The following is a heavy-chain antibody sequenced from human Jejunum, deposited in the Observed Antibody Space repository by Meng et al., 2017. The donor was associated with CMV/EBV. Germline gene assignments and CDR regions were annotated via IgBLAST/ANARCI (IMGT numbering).Heavy chain of an antibody. Sequence: CPVSGGSVTSGNDYWNWIRQPPGEGLEWIGWIYYTGSSSYNPSLRSRATITLDTSKNQFSLKVTSVTAADTAVYYCARSTTGPGDYWGQGTLVTVSS. CDR3: ARSTTGPGDY. V-gene: IGHV4-61*01. CDR2: IYYTGSS. CDR1: GGSVTSGNDY. J-gene: IGHJ4*02. D-gene: IGHD1-1*01.